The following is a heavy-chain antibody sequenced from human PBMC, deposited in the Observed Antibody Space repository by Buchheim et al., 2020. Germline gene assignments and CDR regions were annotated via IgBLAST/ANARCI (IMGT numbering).Heavy chain of an antibody. V-gene: IGHV3-48*01. CDR1: GFTFSSYS. Sequence: EVQLVESGGGLVQPGGSLRLSCAASGFTFSSYSMNWVRQDPGKGLEWVSYISYSSSTIYYADSVKGRFTISRENDKCSLYLQMNSLRAEDTAVYYCARPHGSGSYYTLDFQLWVQGTL. CDR2: ISYSSSTI. J-gene: IGHJ1*01. CDR3: ARPHGSGSYYTLDFQL. D-gene: IGHD3-10*01.